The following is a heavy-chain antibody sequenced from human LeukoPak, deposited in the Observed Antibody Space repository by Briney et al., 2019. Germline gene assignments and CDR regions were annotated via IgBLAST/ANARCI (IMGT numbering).Heavy chain of an antibody. D-gene: IGHD3-3*01. V-gene: IGHV3-30*02. CDR2: IRYDGSNK. CDR1: GFTFSSYG. CDR3: AKIADFWSGYLTYYYYYYMDV. J-gene: IGHJ6*03. Sequence: GGSLRLSCAASGFTFSSYGMHWVRQAPGKGLEWVAFIRYDGSNKYYADSVRGRFTTSRDNSKNTLYLQMNSLRAEDTAVYYCAKIADFWSGYLTYYYYYYMDVWGKGTTVTVSS.